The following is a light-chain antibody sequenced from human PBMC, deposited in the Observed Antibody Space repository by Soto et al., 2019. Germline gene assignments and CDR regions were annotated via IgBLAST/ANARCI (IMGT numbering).Light chain of an antibody. V-gene: IGLV2-14*01. J-gene: IGLJ1*01. CDR1: SSDVGAYNY. CDR3: SSYTSSSIFV. CDR2: EVS. Sequence: QSVLTQPPSVSGSPGQSITISCTGTSSDVGAYNYVSWYQQHPGKAPKVMIYEVSNRPSGVSNRFSGSKSGNTASLTISGLQAEDEADYYCSSYTSSSIFVFGTGTKVTVL.